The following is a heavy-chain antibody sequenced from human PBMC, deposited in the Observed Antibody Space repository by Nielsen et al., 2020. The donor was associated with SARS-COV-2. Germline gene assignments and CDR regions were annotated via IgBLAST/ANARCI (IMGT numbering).Heavy chain of an antibody. D-gene: IGHD3-9*01. V-gene: IGHV3-30*18. CDR1: GFTFSSYG. CDR2: ISYDGSNK. J-gene: IGHJ4*02. Sequence: GESLKISCAASGFTFSSYGMHWVRQAPGKGLEWVAVISYDGSNKYYADSVKGRFTISRDNSKNTLYLQMNSLRAEDTAVYYCAKDSRRYFDSGFVDYGGQGTLVTVSS. CDR3: AKDSRRYFDSGFVDY.